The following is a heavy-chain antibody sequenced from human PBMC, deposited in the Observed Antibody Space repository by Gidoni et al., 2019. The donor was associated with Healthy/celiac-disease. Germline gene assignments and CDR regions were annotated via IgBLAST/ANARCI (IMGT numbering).Heavy chain of an antibody. V-gene: IGHV4-30-2*01. J-gene: IGHJ5*02. CDR1: GGSISSGGYS. CDR2: IYHSGST. D-gene: IGHD5-12*01. CDR3: ARGGYDLPILSGGYNWFDP. Sequence: QLQLQESGSGLVKPSQTLSLTCAVSGGSISSGGYSWSWIRQPPGKGLEWIGYIYHSGSTYYNPSLKSRVTISVDRSKNQFSLKLSSVTAADTAVYYCARGGYDLPILSGGYNWFDPWGQGTLVTVSS.